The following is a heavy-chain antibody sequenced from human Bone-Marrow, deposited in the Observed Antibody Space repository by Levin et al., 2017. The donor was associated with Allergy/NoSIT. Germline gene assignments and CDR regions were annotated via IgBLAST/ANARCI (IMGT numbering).Heavy chain of an antibody. J-gene: IGHJ4*02. V-gene: IGHV1-2*06. D-gene: IGHD1-26*01. Sequence: GASVKVSCRASGFTFIDSYLHWVRQAPGQGLEWMGRIYPKSGGTTYALKFQGRVTMTRDTSISTAYMELSGLRSDDTATYFCARSGYSYSDGDDYWGQGTLVTVSS. CDR2: IYPKSGGT. CDR1: GFTFIDSY. CDR3: ARSGYSYSDGDDY.